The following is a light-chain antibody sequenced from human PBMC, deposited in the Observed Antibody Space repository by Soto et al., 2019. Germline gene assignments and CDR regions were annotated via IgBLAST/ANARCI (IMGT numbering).Light chain of an antibody. CDR1: SSDVGGYNY. Sequence: QSALTQPASVSGSPGQSITISCTGSSSDVGGYNYVSWFQQHPGKAPKLMIYDVSNRPSGVSNRFSGSKSGNTASLTISGLQAEDDADYYCSSYTTSGTGVFGGGTKVTVL. CDR2: DVS. J-gene: IGLJ3*02. V-gene: IGLV2-14*01. CDR3: SSYTTSGTGV.